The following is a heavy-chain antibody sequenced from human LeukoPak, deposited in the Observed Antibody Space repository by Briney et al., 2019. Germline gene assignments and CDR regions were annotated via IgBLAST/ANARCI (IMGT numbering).Heavy chain of an antibody. Sequence: GSLRLSCAASGFSVSSNYMSWVRQAPGKGLEWVSVIYNSGTTYYTDSVKGRFTISRDNSKNTLYLQMTSPRVDDTAVYYCAKDRDQMVRGGAYFDYWGQGTLVTVSS. D-gene: IGHD3-10*01. V-gene: IGHV3-53*01. CDR3: AKDRDQMVRGGAYFDY. J-gene: IGHJ4*02. CDR1: GFSVSSNY. CDR2: IYNSGTT.